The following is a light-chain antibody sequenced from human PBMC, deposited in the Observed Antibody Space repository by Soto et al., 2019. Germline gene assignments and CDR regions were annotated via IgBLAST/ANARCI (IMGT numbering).Light chain of an antibody. CDR1: QEINNW. Sequence: DIQMTQSPSTLSASVGDRVTITCRASQEINNWLAWYQQKPGKAPKLLIYDASSLESGVPSRFSGSGSGTEFTLTISSLQPDDFAPYYCQQFSSYPYTFGQGTKLEIK. V-gene: IGKV1-5*01. J-gene: IGKJ2*01. CDR3: QQFSSYPYT. CDR2: DAS.